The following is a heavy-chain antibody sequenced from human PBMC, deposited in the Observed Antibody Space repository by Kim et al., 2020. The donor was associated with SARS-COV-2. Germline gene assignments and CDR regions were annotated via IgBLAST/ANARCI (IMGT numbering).Heavy chain of an antibody. V-gene: IGHV3-33*01. CDR2: IWYDGSNK. Sequence: GGSLRLSCAASGFTFSSYGMHWVRQAPGKGLEWVAVIWYDGSNKYYADSVKGRFTISRDNSKNTLYLQMNSLRAEDTAVYYCARDARGWYYYFDYWGQGTLVTVSS. D-gene: IGHD6-19*01. CDR1: GFTFSSYG. CDR3: ARDARGWYYYFDY. J-gene: IGHJ4*02.